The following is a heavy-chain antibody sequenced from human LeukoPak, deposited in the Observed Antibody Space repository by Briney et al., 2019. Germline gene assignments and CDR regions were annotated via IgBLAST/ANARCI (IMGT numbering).Heavy chain of an antibody. CDR1: GGSISSYY. D-gene: IGHD3-22*01. V-gene: IGHV4-59*01. CDR2: IYYSGST. CDR3: ARGKYYYDSSGYYLSSGWYFDL. Sequence: SETLSLTCTVSGGSISSYYWSWIRQPPGKGLEWIGYIYYSGSTNYNPSLKSRVTISVDTSKNQFSLKLSSVTAADTAVYYCARGKYYYDSSGYYLSSGWYFDLWGHGTLVTVSS. J-gene: IGHJ2*01.